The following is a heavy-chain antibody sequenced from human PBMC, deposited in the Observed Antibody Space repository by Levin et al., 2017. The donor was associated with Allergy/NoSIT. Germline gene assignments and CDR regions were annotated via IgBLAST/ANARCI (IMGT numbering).Heavy chain of an antibody. J-gene: IGHJ4*02. CDR3: GRGNRGIDY. Sequence: SETLSLTCTVSGGSLSSGDYYWSWIRQPPGKGLEWIGYIYHTGATYYNPSLKTRLTMSVDTSKNQFSLNLNSVTVADTAGYYCGRGNRGIDYWGQGTLVTVSS. CDR1: GGSLSSGDYY. V-gene: IGHV4-30-4*01. CDR2: IYHTGAT.